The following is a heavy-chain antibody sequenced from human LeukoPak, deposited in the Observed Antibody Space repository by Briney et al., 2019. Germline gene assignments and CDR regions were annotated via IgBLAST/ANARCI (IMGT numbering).Heavy chain of an antibody. CDR1: GGSISSYY. J-gene: IGHJ4*02. D-gene: IGHD4-17*01. V-gene: IGHV4-59*01. CDR2: IYYSGST. Sequence: SETLSLTCTVSGGSISSYYWSWIRQPPGKGLEWIGYIYYSGSTNYNPSLKSRVTISVDTSKNQFSLKLSSVTAADTAAYYCARENYGDYVFDYWGQGTLVTVSS. CDR3: ARENYGDYVFDY.